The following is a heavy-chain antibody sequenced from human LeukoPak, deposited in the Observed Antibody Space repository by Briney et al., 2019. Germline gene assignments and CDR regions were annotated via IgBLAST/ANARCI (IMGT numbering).Heavy chain of an antibody. J-gene: IGHJ4*02. V-gene: IGHV3-30*02. CDR1: GFTFSSHG. Sequence: GGSLRLSCAASGFTFSSHGMPWVRQAPGKGLEWVALIQPDGNDKFYADSVKGRFSVSRDNSKNTLYPQLNSLRAEDTAVYYCAKRDAETEFDYWGQGTLVTVSS. D-gene: IGHD2-21*02. CDR3: AKRDAETEFDY. CDR2: IQPDGNDK.